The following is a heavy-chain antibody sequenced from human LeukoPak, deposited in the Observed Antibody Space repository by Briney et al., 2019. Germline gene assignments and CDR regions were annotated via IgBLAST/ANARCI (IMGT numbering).Heavy chain of an antibody. CDR1: GFTFSSYS. D-gene: IGHD3-9*01. CDR2: INWNGGST. Sequence: VGSLRLSCAASGFTFSSYSMNWVRQAPGKGLEWVSGINWNGGSTGYADSVKGRFTISRDNAKNSLYLQMNSLRAEDTALYYCARGGRYDILTGYSFDYWGQGTLVTVSS. J-gene: IGHJ4*02. CDR3: ARGGRYDILTGYSFDY. V-gene: IGHV3-20*04.